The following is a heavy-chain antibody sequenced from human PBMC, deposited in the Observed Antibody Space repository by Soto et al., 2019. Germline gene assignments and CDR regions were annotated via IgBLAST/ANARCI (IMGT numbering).Heavy chain of an antibody. CDR2: ISSSGSTI. CDR1: GFTFCDYY. V-gene: IGHV3-11*01. J-gene: IGHJ4*02. CDR3: ARDPSPYSSSLFDY. Sequence: GGSLRLSCAASGFTFCDYYMGWIRKAPGKGLEWVSYISSSGSTIYYADSVKGRFTISRDNAKNSLYLQMNSLRAEDTAVYYCARDPSPYSSSLFDYWGQGTLVTVSS. D-gene: IGHD6-13*01.